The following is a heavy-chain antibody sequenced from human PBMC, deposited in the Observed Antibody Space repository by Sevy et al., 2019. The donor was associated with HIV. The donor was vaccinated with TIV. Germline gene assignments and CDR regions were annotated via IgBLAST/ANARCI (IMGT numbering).Heavy chain of an antibody. J-gene: IGHJ4*02. CDR1: GGTFSNHI. Sequence: ASVKVSCQTSGGTFSNHIIHWVRQAPGHEFEWVGWILPVFGTTNYAQRFRGRVTFAADDSTRTHYMELSSLRSDDTAFYYCAKGMEFSFMLSQVPLTALESWGQGTLVTVSS. D-gene: IGHD3-16*02. CDR2: ILPVFGTT. V-gene: IGHV1-69*13. CDR3: AKGMEFSFMLSQVPLTALES.